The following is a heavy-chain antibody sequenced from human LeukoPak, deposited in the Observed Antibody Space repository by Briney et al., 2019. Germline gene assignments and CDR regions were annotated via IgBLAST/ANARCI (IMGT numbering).Heavy chain of an antibody. D-gene: IGHD4-17*01. CDR3: ARVSATVPTH. V-gene: IGHV1-2*02. CDR1: GYTFTGYY. CDR2: INPNSGGA. Sequence: ASVKVSCKASGYTFTGYYMNWVRQAPGQGLEWMGWINPNSGGAKYAQKFQGRVTMTRDTSINTAYMELSRLKSDDTAIYYCARVSATVPTHWGQGTLLTVSS. J-gene: IGHJ4*02.